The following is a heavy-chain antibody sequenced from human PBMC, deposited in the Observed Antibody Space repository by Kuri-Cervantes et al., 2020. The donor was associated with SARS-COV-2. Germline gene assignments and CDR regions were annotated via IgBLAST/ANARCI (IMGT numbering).Heavy chain of an antibody. V-gene: IGHV4-34*01. CDR3: ARDKWGYYGSGSYSLYYYYYGMDV. CDR2: INHSGST. D-gene: IGHD3-10*01. CDR1: GWSSRGYY. J-gene: IGHJ6*02. Sequence: SDTLSLTCAVYGWSSRGYYWSWIRQPPGKGLEWIGEINHSGSTNYNPSLKSRVTISVDTSKNQFSLKLSSVSAADTAVYYCARDKWGYYGSGSYSLYYYYYGMDVWGQGTMVTVSS.